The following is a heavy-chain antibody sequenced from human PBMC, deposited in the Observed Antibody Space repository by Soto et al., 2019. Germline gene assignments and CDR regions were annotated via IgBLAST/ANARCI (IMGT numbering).Heavy chain of an antibody. CDR3: ARDILAIAGLYFYRRRGENSCSLGMGI. V-gene: IGHV3-30-3*01. J-gene: IGHJ6*02. CDR1: GFTFSSYA. D-gene: IGHD3-9*01. CDR2: ISYDGSNK. Sequence: WGSLRLSCAASGFTFSSYAMHWARQAQGMGLEWVAVISYDGSNKYYADSVKGRFTISRDNSKNTLYLQMNSLRAENTAVYYCARDILAIAGLYFYRRRGENSCSLGMGICGQATLGTVSS.